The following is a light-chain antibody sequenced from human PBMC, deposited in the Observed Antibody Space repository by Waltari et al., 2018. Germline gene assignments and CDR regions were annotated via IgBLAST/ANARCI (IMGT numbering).Light chain of an antibody. V-gene: IGKV4-1*01. J-gene: IGKJ1*01. CDR1: QSLLYNSNDKNY. CDR3: QQYYSRRT. Sequence: DIVMTQSLDSLAVCLGARVTLNGKSSQSLLYNSNDKNYLAWYQQKPGQPPKLLFYWASTRHSGVPDRFSGSGSATDFTLTISSLQAEDVAVYYCQQYYSRRTFGQGTRVEIK. CDR2: WAS.